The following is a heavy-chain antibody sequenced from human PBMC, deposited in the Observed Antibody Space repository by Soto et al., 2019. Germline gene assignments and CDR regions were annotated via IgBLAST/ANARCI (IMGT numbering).Heavy chain of an antibody. D-gene: IGHD6-13*01. CDR2: MNPNSGNT. J-gene: IGHJ6*02. Sequence: ASVKVSCKASGYTFTSYDINWVRQATGQGLEWMGWMNPNSGNTGYAQKFQGRVTMTRNTSISTAYMELSSLRSEDTAVYYCARGREQLVPNYYYGMDVWGQGTTVTVSS. V-gene: IGHV1-8*01. CDR1: GYTFTSYD. CDR3: ARGREQLVPNYYYGMDV.